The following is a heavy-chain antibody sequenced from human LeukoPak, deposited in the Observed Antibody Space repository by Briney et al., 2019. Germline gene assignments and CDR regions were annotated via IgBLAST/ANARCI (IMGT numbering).Heavy chain of an antibody. J-gene: IGHJ4*02. Sequence: GGSLRLSCAASGFTFSSYSMNWVRQAPGEGLEWVSSISSSSSYIYYADSVKGRFTISRDNAKNSLYLQMNSLRAEDTAVYYCARDIGIAAAGWRDYWGQGTLVTVSS. D-gene: IGHD6-13*01. CDR2: ISSSSSYI. CDR1: GFTFSSYS. CDR3: ARDIGIAAAGWRDY. V-gene: IGHV3-21*01.